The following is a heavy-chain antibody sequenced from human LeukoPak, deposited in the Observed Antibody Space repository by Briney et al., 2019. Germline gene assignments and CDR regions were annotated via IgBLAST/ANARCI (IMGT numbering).Heavy chain of an antibody. CDR1: GFIFSDYG. Sequence: PGGSLRLSCAASGFIFSDYGMHWVRQAPGKGLEWVAIIWYDGSNKYYADSVKGRFTIFRDNSKNTLYLQMNTLRAEDTAMYYCARDGWFGDYNWFDPWGQGTLVTVSS. D-gene: IGHD3-10*01. V-gene: IGHV3-33*01. CDR3: ARDGWFGDYNWFDP. CDR2: IWYDGSNK. J-gene: IGHJ5*02.